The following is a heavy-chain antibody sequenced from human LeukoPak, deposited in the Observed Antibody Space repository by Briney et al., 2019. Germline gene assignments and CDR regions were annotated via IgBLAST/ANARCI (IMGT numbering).Heavy chain of an antibody. CDR3: ARESSSSWYLPDY. V-gene: IGHV1-8*01. Sequence: ASVKVSCKASGYTSTSYDINWVRQATGQGLEWMGWMNPNSGNTGYAQKFQGRVTMTRNTSISTAYMELSSLRSEDTAVYYCARESSSSWYLPDYWGQGTLVTVSS. D-gene: IGHD6-13*01. CDR1: GYTSTSYD. J-gene: IGHJ4*02. CDR2: MNPNSGNT.